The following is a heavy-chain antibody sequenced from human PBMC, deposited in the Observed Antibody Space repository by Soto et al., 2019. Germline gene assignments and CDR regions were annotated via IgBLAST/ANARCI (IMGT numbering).Heavy chain of an antibody. Sequence: SVNVSCKASGGTFSSYAISWVRQAPGQGLEWMGGIIPIFGTANYAQKFQGRVTITADESTSTAYMELSSLRSEDTAVYYCARDLPPDFWSGYYTGGMDVWGQGTTVTVSS. CDR3: ARDLPPDFWSGYYTGGMDV. CDR1: GGTFSSYA. V-gene: IGHV1-69*13. J-gene: IGHJ6*02. CDR2: IIPIFGTA. D-gene: IGHD3-3*01.